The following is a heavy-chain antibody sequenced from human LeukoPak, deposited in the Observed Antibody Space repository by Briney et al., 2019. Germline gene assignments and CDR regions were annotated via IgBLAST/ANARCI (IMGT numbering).Heavy chain of an antibody. V-gene: IGHV4-59*08. CDR1: GGSISSYY. D-gene: IGHD3-22*01. CDR3: ARSDSSGYYPNLFDY. J-gene: IGHJ4*02. Sequence: SETLSLTCTVSGGSISSYYWSWIRQPPGKGLEWIGYIYYSGSTNYNPSPKSRVTISVDTSKNQFSLKLSSVTAADTAVYYCARSDSSGYYPNLFDYWGQGTLVTVSS. CDR2: IYYSGST.